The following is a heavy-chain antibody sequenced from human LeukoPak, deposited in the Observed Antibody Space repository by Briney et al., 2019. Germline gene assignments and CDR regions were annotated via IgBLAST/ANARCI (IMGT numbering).Heavy chain of an antibody. CDR3: ARDGRHCSSTSCHQYYYYMDV. CDR2: IRSKAYGGTT. Sequence: PGGSLRLSCTASGFDDYPMSWFRQAPGKGLEWVGFIRSKAYGGTTEYAASVKGRFTISRDDSKNSLYLQMNSLKTEDTAVYYCARDGRHCSSTSCHQYYYYMDVWGKGTTVTVSS. V-gene: IGHV3-49*03. CDR1: GFDDYP. D-gene: IGHD2-2*01. J-gene: IGHJ6*03.